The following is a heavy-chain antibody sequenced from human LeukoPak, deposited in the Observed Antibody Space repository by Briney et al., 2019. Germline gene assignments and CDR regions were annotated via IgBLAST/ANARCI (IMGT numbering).Heavy chain of an antibody. V-gene: IGHV1-69*13. D-gene: IGHD3-3*01. J-gene: IGHJ5*02. CDR2: IIPIFGTA. CDR1: GGTFSSYA. Sequence: GASVKVSCKASGGTFSSYAISWVRQAPGQGLEWMGGIIPIFGTANYAQKFQGRVTITADESTSTAYMELSSLRSEDTAVYYCARGGQRFLEWNPNGWFDPWGQGTLVTVSS. CDR3: ARGGQRFLEWNPNGWFDP.